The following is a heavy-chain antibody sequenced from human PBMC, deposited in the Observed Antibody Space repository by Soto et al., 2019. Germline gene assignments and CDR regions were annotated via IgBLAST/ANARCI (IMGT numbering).Heavy chain of an antibody. V-gene: IGHV3-74*01. J-gene: IGHJ4*02. D-gene: IGHD2-15*01. CDR3: VRTSLVVAVATREDF. CDR1: GFTFSNYW. CDR2: IDSDGSRI. Sequence: VQLVASGGGLVQPGESLRLSCAASGFTFSNYWLHWVRQAPGKGLVWVSRIDSDGSRINYADFLKGRFTISRANAKNTVYLHMNSLTAEDTAVYYCVRTSLVVAVATREDFWGQGTLVTVSS.